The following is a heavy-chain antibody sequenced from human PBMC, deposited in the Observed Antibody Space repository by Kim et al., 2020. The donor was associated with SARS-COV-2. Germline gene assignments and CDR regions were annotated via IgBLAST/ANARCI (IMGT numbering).Heavy chain of an antibody. CDR3: ARSSIGYCSGGSCYYFDY. V-gene: IGHV4-30-4*01. J-gene: IGHJ4*02. CDR1: GGSISSGDYY. CDR2: IYYSGST. D-gene: IGHD2-15*01. Sequence: SETLSLTCTVSGGSISSGDYYWSWIRQPPGKGLEWIGYIYYSGSTYYNPSLKSRVTISVDTSKNQFSLKLSSVTAADTAVYYCARSSIGYCSGGSCYYFDYWGQGTLVTVSS.